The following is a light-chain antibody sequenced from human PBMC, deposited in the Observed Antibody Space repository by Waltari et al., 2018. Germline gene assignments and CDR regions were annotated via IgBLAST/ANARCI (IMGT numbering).Light chain of an antibody. CDR2: YKSDSDK. CDR1: SGINVGTYR. V-gene: IGLV5-45*03. J-gene: IGLJ3*02. CDR3: MIWHSSAWV. Sequence: QAVLTQPSSLSASHGASASLTCTLRSGINVGTYRISWYQQKPGSPPQYLLRYKSDSDKQQGSGVPSRFSGSKDASANAGILLISWLQSEDEADYYCMIWHSSAWVFGGGTKLTVL.